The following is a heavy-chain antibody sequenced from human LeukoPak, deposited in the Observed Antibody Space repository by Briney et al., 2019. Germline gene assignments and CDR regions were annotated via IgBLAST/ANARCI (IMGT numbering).Heavy chain of an antibody. V-gene: IGHV4-39*01. CDR3: ARRRAGDYSFFDY. D-gene: IGHD4-17*01. CDR1: GGSISSGSYY. CDR2: IYYSGST. Sequence: SETLSLTCTVSGGSISSGSYYWDWIRQPPGKGLEWIGSIYYSGSTDYNPSLKSRVTVSVDTSKNQFSLKVNSVTAADTAVYYCARRRAGDYSFFDYWGQGTLVTVST. J-gene: IGHJ4*02.